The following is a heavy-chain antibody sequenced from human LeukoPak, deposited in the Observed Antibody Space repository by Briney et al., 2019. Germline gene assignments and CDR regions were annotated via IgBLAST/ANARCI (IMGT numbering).Heavy chain of an antibody. J-gene: IGHJ4*02. D-gene: IGHD1-26*01. CDR2: ISGSGGST. CDR1: GFTFSSYA. V-gene: IGHV3-23*01. Sequence: QPGGSLRLSCAASGFTFSSYAMSWVRQAPGKGLEWVSAISGSGGSTYYADSVKGRFTISRDNSKNTLYLQMNSLRAEDTAVYYCAKDDYYEGWELLGGYYFDYWGQGTLVTVSS. CDR3: AKDDYYEGWELLGGYYFDY.